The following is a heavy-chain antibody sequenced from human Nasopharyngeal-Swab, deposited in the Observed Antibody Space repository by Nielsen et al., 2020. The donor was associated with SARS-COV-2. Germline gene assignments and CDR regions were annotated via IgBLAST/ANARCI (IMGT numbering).Heavy chain of an antibody. CDR3: ARECGTNWQHHFDY. CDR2: IGGSGVKI. J-gene: IGHJ4*02. D-gene: IGHD7-27*01. Sequence: GESLKISCAASGFTFSTAMSWVRQAPGKGLECVSGIGGSGVKIYYAESVKGRFTISRDNSKNTLYLQMNSLRAEDTAVYYCARECGTNWQHHFDYWGQGIPVTVSS. V-gene: IGHV3-23*01. CDR1: GFTFSTA.